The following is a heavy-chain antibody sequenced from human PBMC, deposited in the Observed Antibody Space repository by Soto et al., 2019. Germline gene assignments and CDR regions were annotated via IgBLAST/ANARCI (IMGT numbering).Heavy chain of an antibody. Sequence: GGSLRLSCSGSGFTVSSFGMHWVRQAPGKGLEHVSTLSSNGVGTYYADSVKGRFTFSRDTSKNTLYLQMSSLRTEDTAVYYCVNDMGQAAAGIWCPYGFDVWGLGTTVTVSS. CDR2: LSSNGVGT. V-gene: IGHV3-64D*06. D-gene: IGHD6-13*01. J-gene: IGHJ6*02. CDR1: GFTVSSFG. CDR3: VNDMGQAAAGIWCPYGFDV.